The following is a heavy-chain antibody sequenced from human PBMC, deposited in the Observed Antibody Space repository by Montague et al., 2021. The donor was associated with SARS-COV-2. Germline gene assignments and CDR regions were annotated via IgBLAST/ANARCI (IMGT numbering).Heavy chain of an antibody. CDR3: ARSIWFGPFDY. V-gene: IGHV3-7*01. CDR2: IKQDGSEK. Sequence: SLSLSLAASGFTFSSYWMSWVRQAPGKGLEWVANIKQDGSEKYYVDSVKGRFTISRDNAKTSLFLQMNSLRAEDTAVYFCARSIWFGPFDYWGQETLVTVSS. CDR1: GFTFSSYW. D-gene: IGHD3-10*01. J-gene: IGHJ4*02.